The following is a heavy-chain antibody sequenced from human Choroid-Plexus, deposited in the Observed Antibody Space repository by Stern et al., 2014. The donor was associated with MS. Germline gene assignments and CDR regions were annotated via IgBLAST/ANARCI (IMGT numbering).Heavy chain of an antibody. V-gene: IGHV3-30*18. CDR3: AKDRQYLTYFFDH. CDR2: VSHDGSYK. CDR1: GFTFGSWA. Sequence: QVQLGQSGGGVVQPGRPLRLSCVASGFTFGSWAMHWVRQAPGKGLEWVGGVSHDGSYKYYADSVKGRFTISRDNSQNTLYMQMSSLRPEDTAVYYCAKDRQYLTYFFDHWGQGSLVTVSS. J-gene: IGHJ5*02. D-gene: IGHD2/OR15-2a*01.